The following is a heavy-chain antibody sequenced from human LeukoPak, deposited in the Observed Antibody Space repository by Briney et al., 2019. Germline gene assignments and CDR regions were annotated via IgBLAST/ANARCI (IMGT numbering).Heavy chain of an antibody. V-gene: IGHV3-30*18. Sequence: GGSLRLSCAASGFTFSTYGMHWVRQAPGKGLEWVAVISYDGSNNYYADSVKGRFTISRDNSKNTLYLQMNSLRAEDTAVYYCAKEEYSSGWGSTHFDYWGQGTLVTVSS. CDR3: AKEEYSSGWGSTHFDY. CDR1: GFTFSTYG. D-gene: IGHD6-19*01. CDR2: ISYDGSNN. J-gene: IGHJ4*02.